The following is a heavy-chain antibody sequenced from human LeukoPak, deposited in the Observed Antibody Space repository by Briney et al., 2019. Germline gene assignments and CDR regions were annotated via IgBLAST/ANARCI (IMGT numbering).Heavy chain of an antibody. V-gene: IGHV3-21*01. CDR1: EFTFNNYG. Sequence: GGSLRLSCAASEFTFNNYGMSWVRQAPGKVLEWVSYISSSSTYIFYADSVKGRFTISRDDAKNSLYLQMNSLRAEDTAVYSCARVRVGATYGGAFDIWGQGTMVTVSS. J-gene: IGHJ3*02. CDR3: ARVRVGATYGGAFDI. D-gene: IGHD1-26*01. CDR2: ISSSSTYI.